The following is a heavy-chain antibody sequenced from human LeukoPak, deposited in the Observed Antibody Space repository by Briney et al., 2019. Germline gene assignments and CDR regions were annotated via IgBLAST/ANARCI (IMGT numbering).Heavy chain of an antibody. V-gene: IGHV3-74*01. D-gene: IGHD3-22*01. CDR1: GFTFSSYW. J-gene: IGHJ4*02. CDR3: AKSLYYYDSSGYYWDY. Sequence: GGSLRLSCAASGFTFSSYWMHWVRHAPGKGLVWVSRINSDGSSTSYADSVKGRFTISRDNAKKTLYLQMNSLRAEDTAVYYCAKSLYYYDSSGYYWDYWGQGTLVTVSS. CDR2: INSDGSST.